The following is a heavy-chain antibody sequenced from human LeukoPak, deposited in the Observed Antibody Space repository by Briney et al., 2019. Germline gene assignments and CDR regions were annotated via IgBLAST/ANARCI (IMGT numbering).Heavy chain of an antibody. D-gene: IGHD3-3*01. CDR2: MNPNSGNT. Sequence: GASVKVSCKASGYTFTSYDINWVRQATGQGLEWMGWMNPNSGNTGYAQKFQGRVTMTRNTSISTAYMELSGLRSDDTAVYYCARDVSEYYDFWSGKGFDYWGQGTLVTVSS. CDR3: ARDVSEYYDFWSGKGFDY. J-gene: IGHJ4*02. CDR1: GYTFTSYD. V-gene: IGHV1-8*01.